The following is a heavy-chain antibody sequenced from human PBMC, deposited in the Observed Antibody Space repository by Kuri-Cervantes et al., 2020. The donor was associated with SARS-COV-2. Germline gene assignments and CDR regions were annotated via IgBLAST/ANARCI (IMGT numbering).Heavy chain of an antibody. CDR1: GFSLGASA. J-gene: IGHJ5*01. V-gene: IGHV3-23*01. CDR3: ARVKGHSSSWFDS. Sequence: GESLKISCAASGFSLGASAMSWVRQAPGKGLEWVCAIGITGTTTYYADSVQGRFPISRDNSKSTLYLQMNSLRAEDTAIYYCARVKGHSSSWFDSWGQGTRVTVSS. CDR2: IGITGTTT. D-gene: IGHD6-13*01.